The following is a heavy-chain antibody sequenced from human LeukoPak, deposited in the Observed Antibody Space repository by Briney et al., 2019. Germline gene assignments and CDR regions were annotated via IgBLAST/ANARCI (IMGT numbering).Heavy chain of an antibody. Sequence: GRSLRLTCAASGFTFCSYAMYWVRQAPDKGLEWVAGKSYDGSNKYYADSVKGRFSISRDNSKNTLYLQMNSLRDEDTAVYYCERDYGDYGGGYYGMDVWGQGTAVTVSS. V-gene: IGHV3-30*03. CDR2: KSYDGSNK. J-gene: IGHJ6*02. D-gene: IGHD4-17*01. CDR1: GFTFCSYA. CDR3: ERDYGDYGGGYYGMDV.